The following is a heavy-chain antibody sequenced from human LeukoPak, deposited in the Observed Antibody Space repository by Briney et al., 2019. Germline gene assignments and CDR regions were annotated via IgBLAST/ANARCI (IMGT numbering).Heavy chain of an antibody. CDR1: GFTFSSYA. Sequence: PGGSLRLSCAASGFTFSSYAMSWVRQAPGKGLEWVSVISGSGGSTHYADSVKGRFTISRDNSKNTLYLQMNSLRDEDTAVYYCARDRLYSSGWNYFDYWGQGTLVTVSS. D-gene: IGHD6-19*01. CDR2: ISGSGGST. V-gene: IGHV3-23*01. CDR3: ARDRLYSSGWNYFDY. J-gene: IGHJ4*02.